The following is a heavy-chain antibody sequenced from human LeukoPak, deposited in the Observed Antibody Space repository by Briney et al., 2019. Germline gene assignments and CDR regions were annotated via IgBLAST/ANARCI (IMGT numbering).Heavy chain of an antibody. V-gene: IGHV3-43*02. Sequence: PGGSLRLSCAASGFTFDDYAMHWVRQAPGKGLEWVSLISGDGGSTYYADSVKGRFTISRDNSKNSLYLQMNSLRTEDTALYYCAKDRSYGSGSPLSTGFDYWGQGTLVTVSS. J-gene: IGHJ4*02. CDR3: AKDRSYGSGSPLSTGFDY. D-gene: IGHD3-10*01. CDR1: GFTFDDYA. CDR2: ISGDGGST.